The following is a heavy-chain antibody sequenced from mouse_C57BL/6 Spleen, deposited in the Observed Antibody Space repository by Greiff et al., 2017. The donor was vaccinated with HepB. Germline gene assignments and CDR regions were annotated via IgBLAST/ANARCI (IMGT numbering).Heavy chain of an antibody. V-gene: IGHV10-1*01. CDR3: VRHVGWGAMDY. D-gene: IGHD3-3*01. J-gene: IGHJ4*01. CDR1: GFSFNTYA. CDR2: IRSKSNNYAT. Sequence: EVQLVESGGGLVQPKGSLKLSCAASGFSFNTYAMNWVRQAPGKGLEWVARIRSKSNNYATYYADSVKDRFTISRDDSESMLYLQMNNLKTEDTAMYYCVRHVGWGAMDYWGQGTSVTVSS.